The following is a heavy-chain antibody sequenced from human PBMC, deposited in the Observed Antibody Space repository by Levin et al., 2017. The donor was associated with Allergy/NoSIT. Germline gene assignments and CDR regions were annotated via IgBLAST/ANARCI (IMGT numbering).Heavy chain of an antibody. J-gene: IGHJ4*02. Sequence: SGPTLVKPTQTLTLTCTFSGFSLITSGVGVGWIRQPPGKALEWLALIYWDDDKRYSPSLKSRLTITKDTSKNQVVLTMTNMDPVDTATYDCARGRGIAVARQYDYWGQGTLVTVSS. CDR3: ARGRGIAVARQYDY. CDR2: IYWDDDK. CDR1: GFSLITSGVG. D-gene: IGHD6-19*01. V-gene: IGHV2-5*02.